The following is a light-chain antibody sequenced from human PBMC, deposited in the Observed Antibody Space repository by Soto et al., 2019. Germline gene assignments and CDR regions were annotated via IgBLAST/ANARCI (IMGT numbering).Light chain of an antibody. Sequence: DIQMTQSPPTLSASLGDRVIITCRASQSIGSWLAWFRQKPGKAPTLLIYKASNLESGVPSRFSGSGSGTEFTLTITSLQPDDFATYYCQEYISYSVAQGTKVDIK. CDR2: KAS. J-gene: IGKJ2*01. CDR3: QEYISYS. V-gene: IGKV1-5*03. CDR1: QSIGSW.